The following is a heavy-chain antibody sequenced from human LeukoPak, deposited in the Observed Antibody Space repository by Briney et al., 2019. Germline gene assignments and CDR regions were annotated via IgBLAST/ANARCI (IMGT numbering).Heavy chain of an antibody. J-gene: IGHJ4*02. V-gene: IGHV5-51*01. CDR3: ARRTYYYDSSGYHFDY. CDR2: IDPGDSDI. Sequence: GEPLKISCTGSGYSFTTYWIGWVRQMPGKGLEWMGIIDPGDSDIRYSPSFQGQVTISADKSISTAYLQWSSLKASDTAMYYCARRTYYYDSSGYHFDYWGQGTLVTVSS. CDR1: GYSFTTYW. D-gene: IGHD3-22*01.